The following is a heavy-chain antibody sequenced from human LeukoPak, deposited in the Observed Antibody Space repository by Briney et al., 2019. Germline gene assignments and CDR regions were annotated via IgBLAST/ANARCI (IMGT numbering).Heavy chain of an antibody. D-gene: IGHD6-19*01. CDR1: GGSFSGYY. CDR3: ASSYSSGLLDY. V-gene: IGHV4-34*01. J-gene: IGHJ4*02. CDR2: INHSGST. Sequence: PSETLSLTCAVYGGSFSGYYWSWIRQPPGKGLEWIGEINHSGSTNYNPSLKSRVTISVDTSKNQFSLKLSSVTAADTAVYYCASSYSSGLLDYWGQGTLVTVSS.